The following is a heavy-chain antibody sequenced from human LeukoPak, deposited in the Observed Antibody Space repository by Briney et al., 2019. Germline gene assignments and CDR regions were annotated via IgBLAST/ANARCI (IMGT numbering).Heavy chain of an antibody. CDR1: GFTVSLSY. V-gene: IGHV3-53*01. D-gene: IGHD6-13*01. Sequence: GGSLRLSCAASGFTVSLSYMNWFRQAPGKGLEWVSVIYSGGGTYYAESAKGRFTISRDHSKNTLFLQMSSLKAEDTAVYYCARRMSTSWASDYWGQGTLVTVSS. CDR3: ARRMSTSWASDY. J-gene: IGHJ4*02. CDR2: IYSGGGT.